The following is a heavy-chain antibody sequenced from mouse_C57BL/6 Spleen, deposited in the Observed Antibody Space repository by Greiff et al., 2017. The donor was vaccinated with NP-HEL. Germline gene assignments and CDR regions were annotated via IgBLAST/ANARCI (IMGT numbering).Heavy chain of an antibody. Sequence: EVQLQQSGPELVKPGASVKISCKASGYTFTDYYMNWVKQSHGKSLEWIGDINPNNGGTSYNQKFKGKATLTVDKSSSTAYMELRSLTSEDSAVYYCARQYYSNYGAMDYWGQGTSVTVSS. CDR1: GYTFTDYY. V-gene: IGHV1-26*01. CDR3: ARQYYSNYGAMDY. J-gene: IGHJ4*01. CDR2: INPNNGGT. D-gene: IGHD2-5*01.